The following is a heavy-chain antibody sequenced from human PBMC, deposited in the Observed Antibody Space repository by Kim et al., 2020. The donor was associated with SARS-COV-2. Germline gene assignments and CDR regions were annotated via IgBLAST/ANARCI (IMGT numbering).Heavy chain of an antibody. J-gene: IGHJ4*02. CDR3: ARTRPRNGYSGWYFDY. V-gene: IGHV2-70*17. CDR2: IDWDDDK. D-gene: IGHD5-12*01. CDR1: GFSLSTSGMC. Sequence: SGPTLVNPTQTLTLTCTFSGFSLSTSGMCVSWIRQPPGKALEWLARIDWDDDKFYSASLKTRPTISKDTSKNQVVLTMSNMDPVDTATYYCARTRPRNGYSGWYFDYWGQGILVTVSS.